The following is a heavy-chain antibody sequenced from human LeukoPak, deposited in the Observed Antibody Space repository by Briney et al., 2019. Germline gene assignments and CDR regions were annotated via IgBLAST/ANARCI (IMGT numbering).Heavy chain of an antibody. Sequence: TGGSLRLSCAASGFTFSNYAMIWVRQAPGKGLEWVSGISSGGGTTYYADSVKGRFTISRDNSKNTLYLQMNNLRADDTAVYYCAKDRSTYNDILTGYYTGYFQHWGQGTLVTVSS. CDR2: ISSGGGTT. CDR3: AKDRSTYNDILTGYYTGYFQH. CDR1: GFTFSNYA. V-gene: IGHV3-23*01. D-gene: IGHD3-9*01. J-gene: IGHJ1*01.